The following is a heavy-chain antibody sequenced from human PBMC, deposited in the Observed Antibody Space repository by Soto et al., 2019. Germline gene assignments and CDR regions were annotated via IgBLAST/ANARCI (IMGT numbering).Heavy chain of an antibody. D-gene: IGHD2-15*01. Sequence: QVQLQESGPGLVKPSETLSLTCTVSGGSISSYYWSWIRQPPGKGLEWIGYIYYSGSTNYNPSLTSRVTISVDTSKNQFSLKLSSVTAADTAVYYCARGRDCSGGSCYMSDYWGQGTLVTVSS. CDR3: ARGRDCSGGSCYMSDY. J-gene: IGHJ4*02. V-gene: IGHV4-59*01. CDR2: IYYSGST. CDR1: GGSISSYY.